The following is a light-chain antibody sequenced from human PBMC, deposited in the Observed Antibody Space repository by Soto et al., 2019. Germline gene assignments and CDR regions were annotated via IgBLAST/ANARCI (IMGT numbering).Light chain of an antibody. CDR2: GAS. Sequence: EIVMTQSPATLSVSPGERATLSCRASQSVSSNLAWYQQKPGQAPRLLIYGASTRATGIPARFSGSGSGSAFTLTISRLQSADFAVYDWQQYNNWPPTWTFGQGTKVEIK. V-gene: IGKV3-15*01. CDR3: QQYNNWPPTWT. CDR1: QSVSSN. J-gene: IGKJ1*01.